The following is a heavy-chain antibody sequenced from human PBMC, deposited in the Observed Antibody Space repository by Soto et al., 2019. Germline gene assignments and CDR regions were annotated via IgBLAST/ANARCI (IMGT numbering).Heavy chain of an antibody. J-gene: IGHJ4*02. CDR1: GGSIGGSY. V-gene: IGHV4-59*01. Sequence: PSETLSLTCSVSGGSIGGSYWSCIRQSPGKGLEWLGYAYYTGSTNYSPSLRSRVSISVDTSKNEFSLRLSSVTAADTAVYFCARSVAVPGAHIDYWGQGTQVTVSS. D-gene: IGHD6-19*01. CDR2: AYYTGST. CDR3: ARSVAVPGAHIDY.